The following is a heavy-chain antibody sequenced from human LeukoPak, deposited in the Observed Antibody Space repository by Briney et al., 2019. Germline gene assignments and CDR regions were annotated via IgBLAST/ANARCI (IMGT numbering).Heavy chain of an antibody. Sequence: SQTLSLTCAISGDSVSSNSAAWNWIRLSPSRGLEWLGRTYYRSKWYNDYAVSVKSQITINPDTSKNQFSLQLASVTPEDTAVYFCARVTWYFDLWGRGTLVTVSS. J-gene: IGHJ2*01. V-gene: IGHV6-1*01. CDR3: ARVTWYFDL. CDR1: GDSVSSNSAA. CDR2: TYYRSKWYN.